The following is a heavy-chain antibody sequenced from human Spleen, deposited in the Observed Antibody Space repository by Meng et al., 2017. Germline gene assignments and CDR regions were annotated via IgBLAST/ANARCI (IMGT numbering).Heavy chain of an antibody. CDR3: AGGRLWFDY. V-gene: IGHV4-61*01. CDR2: IYYSGST. J-gene: IGHJ4*02. Sequence: ESLKISCTVSGGSVSSGSYYWTWIRQPPGKGLEWIGSIYYSGSTDYNPSLKSRVTISVDTSKNQFSLKLSAVTAADTAMYHCAGGRLWFDYWGQGTLVTVSS. D-gene: IGHD5-18*01. CDR1: GGSVSSGSYY.